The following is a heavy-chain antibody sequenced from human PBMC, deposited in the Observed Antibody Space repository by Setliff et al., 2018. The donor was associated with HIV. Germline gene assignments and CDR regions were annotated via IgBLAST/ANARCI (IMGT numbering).Heavy chain of an antibody. V-gene: IGHV4-34*01. CDR3: AKGRSGYDSRLYYYHHGMDV. CDR1: GGSFRGYY. D-gene: IGHD5-12*01. Sequence: LSLTCVVYGGSFRGYYWSWIRQPPGKGLEWIGESNQSGSGNYNPSLKSRVTISVDTSKNEFSLNMGSVTAADTAVYYCAKGRSGYDSRLYYYHHGMDVWGQGTTVTVSS. J-gene: IGHJ6*02. CDR2: SNQSGSG.